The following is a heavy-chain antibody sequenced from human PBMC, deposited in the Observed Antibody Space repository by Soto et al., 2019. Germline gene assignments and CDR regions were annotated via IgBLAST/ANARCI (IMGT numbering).Heavy chain of an antibody. V-gene: IGHV3-21*06. Sequence: EVQLVESGGGLVKPGGSLRLSCAASGFTFSRYGMNWLRQAPGKGLEWVASISSSTSYVYYADSVKGRFSTSRDNAKNILYLEMYALRTEDTAVYYCARDLSEGRVGNWFESWGQGTLVTVSS. CDR1: GFTFSRYG. CDR2: ISSSTSYV. CDR3: ARDLSEGRVGNWFES. J-gene: IGHJ5*01. D-gene: IGHD2-2*01.